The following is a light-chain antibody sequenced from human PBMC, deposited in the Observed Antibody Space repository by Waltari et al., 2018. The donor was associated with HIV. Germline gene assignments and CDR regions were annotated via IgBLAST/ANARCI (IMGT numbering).Light chain of an antibody. J-gene: IGLJ1*01. CDR2: GNN. CDR3: AAWDDSLKGGA. Sequence: QSVLTQPPSASGTPGQRVTISCYGSSSNIGSNTVHWYRQLPGTAPKLPIYGNNKRPSGVPDRFSGSTAGTSASLVISGLQSEDEADYYCAAWDDSLKGGAFGTGTKVTVL. CDR1: SSNIGSNT. V-gene: IGLV1-44*01.